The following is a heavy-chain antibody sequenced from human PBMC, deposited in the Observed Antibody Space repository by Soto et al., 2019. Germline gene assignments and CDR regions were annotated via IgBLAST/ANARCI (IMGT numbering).Heavy chain of an antibody. D-gene: IGHD3-9*01. V-gene: IGHV4-59*01. CDR2: VYDNGRP. CDR1: GGSISVYY. J-gene: IGHJ4*02. Sequence: PSGTLSLTCTISGGSISVYYWSWIRQSPRQGLEWIGYVYDNGRPYYSPSLKSRVTISADTSKNQISLKLTSATAADTAVYYCARGVGSSPPRYWGRGTLVTVSS. CDR3: ARGVGSSPPRY.